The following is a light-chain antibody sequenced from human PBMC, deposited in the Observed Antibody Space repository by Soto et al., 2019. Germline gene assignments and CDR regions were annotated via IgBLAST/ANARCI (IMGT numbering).Light chain of an antibody. Sequence: QSVLTQPPSVSGAPGQRVTISCTGSSSNIGAGFDVHWYQQFPGTAPKLLIYGDNNRPSGVPDRFSGSKSDTSASLTISGLQAEDEADYYCQSFWIFGGGTQLTVL. J-gene: IGLJ7*01. CDR1: SSNIGAGFD. CDR2: GDN. V-gene: IGLV1-40*01. CDR3: QSFWI.